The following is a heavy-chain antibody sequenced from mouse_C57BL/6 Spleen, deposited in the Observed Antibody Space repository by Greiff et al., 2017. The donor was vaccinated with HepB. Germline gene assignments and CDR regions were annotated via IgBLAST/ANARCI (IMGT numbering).Heavy chain of an antibody. V-gene: IGHV1-82*01. CDR1: GYAFSSSW. D-gene: IGHD2-4*01. J-gene: IGHJ4*01. CDR3: ARQMDYDGAMDY. CDR2: IYPGDGDT. Sequence: VQLQQSGPELVKPGASVKISCKASGYAFSSSWMNWVKQRPGKGLEWIGRIYPGDGDTNYNGKFKGKATLTADKSSSTAYMQLSSLTSEDSAVYFCARQMDYDGAMDYWGQGTSVTVSS.